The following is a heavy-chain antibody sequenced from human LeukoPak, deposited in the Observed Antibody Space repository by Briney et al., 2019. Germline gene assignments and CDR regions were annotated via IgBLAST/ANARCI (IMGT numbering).Heavy chain of an antibody. D-gene: IGHD3-10*01. CDR3: ARDSVTMVRGVTITDYYYYMDV. J-gene: IGHJ6*03. CDR2: ISYDGSNK. V-gene: IGHV3-30*01. Sequence: PGGSLRLSCAASGFTFSSYAMHWVRQAPGKGLEWVAVISYDGSNKYYADSVKGRFTISRDNSKNTLYLQMNSLRAEDTAVYYCARDSVTMVRGVTITDYYYYMDVWGKGTTVTVSS. CDR1: GFTFSSYA.